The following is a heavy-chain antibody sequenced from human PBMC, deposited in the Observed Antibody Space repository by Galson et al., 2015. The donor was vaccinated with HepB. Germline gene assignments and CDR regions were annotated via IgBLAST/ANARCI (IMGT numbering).Heavy chain of an antibody. J-gene: IGHJ4*02. Sequence: PRLSCAGSGFTFGDYGVSWFRQAPGRGLEWIGFIRSKTYGETTEHAASLRGRFTISRADSKTMGYLQMNSLKTEDTGVYYCTAFWDYSGWVLIPRVDHWGQGTLVTVSS. D-gene: IGHD6-19*01. CDR1: GFTFGDYG. CDR3: TAFWDYSGWVLIPRVDH. CDR2: IRSKTYGETT. V-gene: IGHV3-49*03.